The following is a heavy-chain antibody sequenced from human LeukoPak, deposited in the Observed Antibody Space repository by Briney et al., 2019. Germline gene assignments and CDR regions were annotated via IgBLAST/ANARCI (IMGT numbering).Heavy chain of an antibody. V-gene: IGHV3-7*01. Sequence: GGSLRLSCTASGFTFGDYAMSWVRQAPGKGLEWVANIKQDGSEKYYVDSVKGRFTISRDNAKNSLYLQMNSLRAEDTAVYYCARDYSSSGYYYDNWGQGTLVTVSS. CDR1: GFTFGDYA. D-gene: IGHD3-22*01. J-gene: IGHJ4*02. CDR3: ARDYSSSGYYYDN. CDR2: IKQDGSEK.